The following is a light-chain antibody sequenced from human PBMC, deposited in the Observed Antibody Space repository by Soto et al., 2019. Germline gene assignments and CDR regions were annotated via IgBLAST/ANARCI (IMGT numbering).Light chain of an antibody. Sequence: DIVLTQSPATLSVSPGERATLSCRASQSVSSSLAWYRRKPGQAPRLLIYDATNRASGVPARFSGSGSGTDFTLTISSLEPEDFAVYYCQHRANWPLTFGPGTKVDIK. CDR1: QSVSSS. CDR3: QHRANWPLT. CDR2: DAT. J-gene: IGKJ3*01. V-gene: IGKV3-11*01.